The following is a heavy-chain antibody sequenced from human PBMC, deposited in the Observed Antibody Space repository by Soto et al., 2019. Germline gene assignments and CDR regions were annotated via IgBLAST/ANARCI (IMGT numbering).Heavy chain of an antibody. CDR2: IYWDDDK. Sequence: QITLKESGPTLVKPTQTLTLTCTFSGFSLSTSGVGVGWIRQPPGKALEWLALIYWDDDKRYSPSLKSRLTITKDTSKIQVVLTMTNMDPVDTASYYCAHRPSYCSGGSCYSGFDYCGQGTLVTVSS. V-gene: IGHV2-5*02. CDR3: AHRPSYCSGGSCYSGFDY. CDR1: GFSLSTSGVG. J-gene: IGHJ4*02. D-gene: IGHD2-15*01.